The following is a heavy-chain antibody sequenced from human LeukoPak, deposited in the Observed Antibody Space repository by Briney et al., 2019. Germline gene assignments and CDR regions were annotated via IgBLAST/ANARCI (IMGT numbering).Heavy chain of an antibody. CDR1: GLTLSTYE. D-gene: IGHD2-15*01. CDR3: ARDISSSTRAFDI. J-gene: IGHJ3*02. CDR2: ITSSGSPT. V-gene: IGHV3-48*03. Sequence: GGSLRLSCAASGLTLSTYEMTWVRQAPGKGLEWISFITSSGSPTFYADSVKGRFTIFRDTAKNSLFLQMNNLRGEDTAVYYCARDISSSTRAFDIWGQRTMVTVS.